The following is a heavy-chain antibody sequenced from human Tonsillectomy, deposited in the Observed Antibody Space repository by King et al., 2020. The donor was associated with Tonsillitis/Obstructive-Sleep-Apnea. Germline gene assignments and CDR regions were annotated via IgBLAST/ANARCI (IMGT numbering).Heavy chain of an antibody. CDR1: GGSISSSSYY. D-gene: IGHD7-27*01. CDR2: IYYSGST. J-gene: IGHJ6*03. Sequence: QLQESGPGLVKPSETLSLTCTVSGGSISSSSYYWGWIRQPPGKGLEGIGSIYYSGSTYYNPSLKSRVTISVDTSKNQFSLKLSSVTAADTAVYYCASPSGFYYYMDVWGKGTTVTVSS. CDR3: ASPSGFYYYMDV. V-gene: IGHV4-39*01.